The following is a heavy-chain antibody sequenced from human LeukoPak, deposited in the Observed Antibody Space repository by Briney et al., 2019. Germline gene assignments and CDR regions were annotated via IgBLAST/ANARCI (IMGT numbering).Heavy chain of an antibody. CDR2: IYYSGST. CDR1: GGGISGYY. CDR3: ARTAGIQLWSYGY. V-gene: IGHV4-59*01. Sequence: LETLSLTCTVSGGGISGYYWSWIREPPGKGLEWIWDIYYSGSTNYKPSLKSRITISVATSKKQSFLKLSFVTAAETAVYYWARTAGIQLWSYGYWGQGTLVTVSS. J-gene: IGHJ4*02. D-gene: IGHD5-18*01.